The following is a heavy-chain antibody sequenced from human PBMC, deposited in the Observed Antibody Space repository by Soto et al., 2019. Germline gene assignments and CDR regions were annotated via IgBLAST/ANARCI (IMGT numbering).Heavy chain of an antibody. D-gene: IGHD5-12*01. CDR3: ARGGAYDYEDYYYYYGMDV. CDR1: GGNISSGGYY. J-gene: IGHJ6*02. CDR2: IYYSGST. Sequence: SETLSLTCPVSGGNISSGGYYWSWIRQHPGKGLEWIGYIYYSGSTYYNPSLKSRVTISVDTSKNQFSLKLSSVTAADTAVYYCARGGAYDYEDYYYYYGMDVWGQGTTVTVSS. V-gene: IGHV4-31*03.